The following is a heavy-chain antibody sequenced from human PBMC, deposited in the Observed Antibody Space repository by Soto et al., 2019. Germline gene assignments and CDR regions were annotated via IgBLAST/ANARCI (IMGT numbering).Heavy chain of an antibody. CDR2: ISTYNGNT. CDR1: GYTFTSHG. V-gene: IGHV1-18*04. D-gene: IGHD6-25*01. Sequence: QVQLVQSGAEVKKPGASVKVSCKASGYTFTSHGISWVRQAPGQGLEWMGWISTYNGNTNYAQKFQDRVTMTTDTSTSTAYMERRSLRSDDTAVYYSARDAAWRPNDYWGQGTLVTVSS. J-gene: IGHJ4*02. CDR3: ARDAAWRPNDY.